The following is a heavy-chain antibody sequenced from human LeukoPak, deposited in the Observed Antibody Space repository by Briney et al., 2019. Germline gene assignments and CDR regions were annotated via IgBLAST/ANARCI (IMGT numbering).Heavy chain of an antibody. V-gene: IGHV1-18*01. CDR1: TSR. CDR2: IGSYGGDT. CDR3: ARDLWNFYDDSGYYRDFDS. D-gene: IGHD3-22*01. Sequence: ASVKVSCKATSRISWVRQAPGQGLEWMGWIGSYGGDTYYAQKFQGRVTVTTETSPRTVYMELRRLRSDDTAVYYCARDLWNFYDDSGYYRDFDSWGQGTLVTVSS. J-gene: IGHJ5*01.